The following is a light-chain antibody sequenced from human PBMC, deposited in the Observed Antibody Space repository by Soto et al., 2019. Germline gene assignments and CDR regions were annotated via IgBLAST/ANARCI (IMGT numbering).Light chain of an antibody. Sequence: EIVLPQSPGTLSLSPGARATLFCRASQSVSSSYLAWYQQKPGQAPRLLIYGASSRATDIPDRFSGSGSGTDFTLSISRLEPEDFAVYYCQQHGNSRTWTFGQGTRVEIK. V-gene: IGKV3-20*01. CDR2: GAS. J-gene: IGKJ1*01. CDR1: QSVSSSY. CDR3: QQHGNSRTWT.